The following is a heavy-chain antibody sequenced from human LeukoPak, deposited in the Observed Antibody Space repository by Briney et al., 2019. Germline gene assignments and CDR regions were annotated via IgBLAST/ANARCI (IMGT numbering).Heavy chain of an antibody. D-gene: IGHD3-22*01. CDR1: GGTFSSYA. CDR3: ARDRTSYYDSSGYHWAY. CDR2: IIPILGIA. Sequence: ASLNLSCTASGGTFSSYAISWVRQAPGQGLEWMGRIIPILGIANYAQKFQGRVTITADKSTSTAYMELSSLISEDTAVYYCARDRTSYYDSSGYHWAYWGQGTLVTVSS. V-gene: IGHV1-69*04. J-gene: IGHJ4*02.